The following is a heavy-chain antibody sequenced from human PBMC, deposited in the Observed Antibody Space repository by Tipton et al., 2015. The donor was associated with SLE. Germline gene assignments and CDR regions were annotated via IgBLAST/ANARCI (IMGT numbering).Heavy chain of an antibody. V-gene: IGHV4-59*11. CDR1: GGSISSHY. J-gene: IGHJ3*02. Sequence: LRLSCTVSGGSISSHYWSWIRQPPGKGLEWIGYIYHSASTNYNPSLKSRVTISVDTSKNQFSLKLSSVTAADTAVYYCASAGHMTRGVRNPFDMWGQGTMVTVSS. CDR2: IYHSAST. CDR3: ASAGHMTRGVRNPFDM. D-gene: IGHD3-10*01.